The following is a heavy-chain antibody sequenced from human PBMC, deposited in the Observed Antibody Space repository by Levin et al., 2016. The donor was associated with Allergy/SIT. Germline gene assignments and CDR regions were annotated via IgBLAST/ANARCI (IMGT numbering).Heavy chain of an antibody. CDR2: IIPIFETP. D-gene: IGHD3-22*01. CDR3: ARQLLLLGRYYFDS. Sequence: WVRQAPGQGLEWMGRIIPIFETPTYAQKFQGRVTITADESTSTAYMELSSLRSDDTAVYYCARQLLLLGRYYFDSWGQGTQVTVSS. V-gene: IGHV1-69*01. J-gene: IGHJ4*02.